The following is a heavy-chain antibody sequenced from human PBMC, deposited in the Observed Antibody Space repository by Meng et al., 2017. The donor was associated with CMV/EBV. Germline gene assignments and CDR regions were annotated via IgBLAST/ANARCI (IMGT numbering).Heavy chain of an antibody. Sequence: GGSLRLSCAASGFTFSSYGMHWVRQAPGKGLEWVAFIRYDGSNKYYADSVKGRFTISRDNSKNSLSLQMNSLRAGDTAVYYCALLGWGDYVFVFDYWGQGTMVTVSS. CDR3: ALLGWGDYVFVFDY. D-gene: IGHD4-17*01. CDR2: IRYDGSNK. J-gene: IGHJ4*01. CDR1: GFTFSSYG. V-gene: IGHV3-30*02.